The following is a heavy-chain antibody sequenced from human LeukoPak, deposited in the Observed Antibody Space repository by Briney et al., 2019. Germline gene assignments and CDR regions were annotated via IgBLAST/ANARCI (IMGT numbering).Heavy chain of an antibody. CDR1: GFTFISYA. CDR3: AKGKNILTGNTLVY. D-gene: IGHD3-9*01. V-gene: IGHV3-23*01. Sequence: GGSLRVSCAASGFTFISYAMSWVRQARGKGLEWVSGISAGGGSAYYADSVKGRFTISRDNSKNTLYLQMDSLRAEDTAVYYCAKGKNILTGNTLVYWGQGTLVTVSS. CDR2: ISAGGGSA. J-gene: IGHJ4*02.